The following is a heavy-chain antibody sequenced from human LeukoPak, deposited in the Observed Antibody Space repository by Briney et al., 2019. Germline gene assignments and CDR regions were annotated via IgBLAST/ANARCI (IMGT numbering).Heavy chain of an antibody. D-gene: IGHD6-19*01. Sequence: PSETLSLTCTVSGGSFNTHYWNWIRQPPGKGLEWIGEINHSGSTNYNPSLKSRVTISVDTSKNQFSLKLSSVTAADTAVYYCARDGRWLRAFDIWGQGTMVTVSS. CDR3: ARDGRWLRAFDI. J-gene: IGHJ3*02. V-gene: IGHV4-34*01. CDR1: GGSFNTHY. CDR2: INHSGST.